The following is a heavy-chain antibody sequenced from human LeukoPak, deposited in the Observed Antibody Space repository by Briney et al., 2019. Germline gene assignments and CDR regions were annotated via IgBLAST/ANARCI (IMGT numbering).Heavy chain of an antibody. CDR1: GGTFSSYA. CDR2: MNPNSGNT. Sequence: GASVKVSCKASGGTFSSYAINWVRQATGQGLEWMGWMNPNSGNTGYAQKFQGRVTMTRNTSISTAYMELSSLRSEDTAVYYCAREPYDSSGNFDYWGQGTLVTVSS. D-gene: IGHD3-22*01. CDR3: AREPYDSSGNFDY. J-gene: IGHJ4*02. V-gene: IGHV1-8*02.